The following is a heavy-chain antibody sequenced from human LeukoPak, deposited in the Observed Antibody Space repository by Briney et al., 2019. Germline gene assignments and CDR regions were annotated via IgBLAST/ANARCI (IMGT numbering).Heavy chain of an antibody. CDR3: ARDATVRGPYGGHHFYSYMDV. D-gene: IGHD3-10*01. V-gene: IGHV1-69*13. J-gene: IGHJ6*03. CDR2: IIPIFDTA. CDR1: GGTFSSYA. Sequence: GASVKVSCKTSGGTFSSYAISWLRQAPGQGLEWIGDIIPIFDTANYAQKFQGRVTITADESATTSYMELSSLRSEDTAVYYCARDATVRGPYGGHHFYSYMDVWDKGTTVTISS.